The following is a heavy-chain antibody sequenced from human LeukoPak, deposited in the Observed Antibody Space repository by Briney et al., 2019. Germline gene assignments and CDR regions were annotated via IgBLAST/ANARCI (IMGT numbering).Heavy chain of an antibody. D-gene: IGHD2-8*01. J-gene: IGHJ4*02. V-gene: IGHV4-59*01. CDR3: ARSTKSRYCTNGVCYTGGAFDY. Sequence: SETLSLTCTASGGSISSYYWSWIRQPPGKGLEWIGYIYYSGSTNYNPSLKSRVTISVDTSKNQLSLKLSSVTAADTAVYYCARSTKSRYCTNGVCYTGGAFDYWGQGTLVTVSS. CDR1: GGSISSYY. CDR2: IYYSGST.